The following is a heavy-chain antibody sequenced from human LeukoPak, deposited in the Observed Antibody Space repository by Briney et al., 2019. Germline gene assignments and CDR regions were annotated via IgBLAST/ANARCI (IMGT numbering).Heavy chain of an antibody. Sequence: GGSLRLPCAASGFTFSSYSMNWVRQAPGKGLEWVSYISSSSSTIYYADSVKGRFTISRDNAKNSLYLQMNSLRDEDTAVYYCARFDCSSTRCYGGYYFDYWGQGTLVTVSS. V-gene: IGHV3-48*02. CDR3: ARFDCSSTRCYGGYYFDY. CDR1: GFTFSSYS. J-gene: IGHJ4*02. D-gene: IGHD2-2*01. CDR2: ISSSSSTI.